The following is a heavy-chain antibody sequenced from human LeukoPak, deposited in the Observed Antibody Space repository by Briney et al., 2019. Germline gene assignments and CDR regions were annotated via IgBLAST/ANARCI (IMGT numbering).Heavy chain of an antibody. D-gene: IGHD1-26*01. CDR1: GLTFNSNG. Sequence: GGSLRLSCTASGLTFNSNGFNWVRQAPGKGLEWVALIWFDGSNRYYADSVKGRFTISRDDSENTLYLQMNTLRAEDTAVYYCARDLGVTNYYFDFWGQGTLVSVSS. CDR2: IWFDGSNR. J-gene: IGHJ4*02. CDR3: ARDLGVTNYYFDF. V-gene: IGHV3-33*01.